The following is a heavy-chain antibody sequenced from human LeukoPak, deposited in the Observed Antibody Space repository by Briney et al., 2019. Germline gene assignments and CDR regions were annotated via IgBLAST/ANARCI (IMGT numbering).Heavy chain of an antibody. D-gene: IGHD3-10*02. Sequence: GGSLRLSCAASGFTFSSYEMNWVRQAAGRGLEWVSYISSRGSTIYYADSVKGRFTISKDNAKNSLHLQMNSLRAEDTAVYYCAELGITMIGGVWGKGTTVTISS. J-gene: IGHJ6*04. CDR2: ISSRGSTI. CDR3: AELGITMIGGV. CDR1: GFTFSSYE. V-gene: IGHV3-48*03.